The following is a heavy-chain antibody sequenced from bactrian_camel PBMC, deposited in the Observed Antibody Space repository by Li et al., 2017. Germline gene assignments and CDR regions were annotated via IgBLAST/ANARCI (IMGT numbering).Heavy chain of an antibody. D-gene: IGHD3*01. CDR3: AAARGCTAFRGKTPPPERWFMY. CDR2: IGSDRAT. J-gene: IGHJ4*01. Sequence: GWFRQVPGKQREKVALIGSDRATHYSQSVKGRFTISKDKDKEKGYLQMGSLKPEDTAMYYCAAARGCTAFRGKTPPPERWFMYWGQGTQVTVS. V-gene: IGHV3S53*01.